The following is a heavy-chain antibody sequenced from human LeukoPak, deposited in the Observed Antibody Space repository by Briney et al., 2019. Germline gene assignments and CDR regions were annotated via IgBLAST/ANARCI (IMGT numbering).Heavy chain of an antibody. CDR3: ARDPWRLLDYVGYFDY. V-gene: IGHV1-18*01. D-gene: IGHD3-10*02. CDR1: GYTFTSYG. CDR2: ISAYNGNT. J-gene: IGHJ4*02. Sequence: ASVKVSCKASGYTFTSYGISWVRQAPGQGLEWMGWISAYNGNTNYAQKLQGRVTMTTDTSTSTAYMELRSLRSDDTAVYYCARDPWRLLDYVGYFDYWGQGTLVTVSS.